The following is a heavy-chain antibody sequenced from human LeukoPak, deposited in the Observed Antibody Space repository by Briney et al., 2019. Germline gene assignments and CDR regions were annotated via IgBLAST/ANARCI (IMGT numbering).Heavy chain of an antibody. CDR1: GFTFSSYA. D-gene: IGHD6-19*01. V-gene: IGHV3-23*01. J-gene: IGHJ6*03. Sequence: GGSLRLSCAASGFTFSSYAMSWVRQAPGKGLEWVSAINGTAIDTDYADSVKGRFTISRDKSKNTLYLQMNSLRAEDTAVYYCLTRSLLTVTGNYYMDVWGKGTTVTVSS. CDR3: LTRSLLTVTGNYYMDV. CDR2: INGTAIDT.